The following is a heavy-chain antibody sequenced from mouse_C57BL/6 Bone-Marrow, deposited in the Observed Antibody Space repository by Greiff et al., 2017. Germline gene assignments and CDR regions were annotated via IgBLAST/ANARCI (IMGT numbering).Heavy chain of an antibody. CDR1: GYTFTSYW. J-gene: IGHJ4*01. V-gene: IGHV1-64*01. Sequence: QVQLQQPGAELVKPGASVKLSCKASGYTFTSYWMHWVKQRPGQGLEWIGMIHPNSGSTNYNEKFKSKATLTVDKSSSTAYVQLSSLTSEDSAVYYFARYATLYGSSRYAMDYWGQGTSVTVSS. CDR2: IHPNSGST. D-gene: IGHD1-1*01. CDR3: ARYATLYGSSRYAMDY.